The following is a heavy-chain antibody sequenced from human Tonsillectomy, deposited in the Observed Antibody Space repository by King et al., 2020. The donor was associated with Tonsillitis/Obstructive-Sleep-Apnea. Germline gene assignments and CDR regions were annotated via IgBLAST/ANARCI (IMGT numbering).Heavy chain of an antibody. CDR3: AHTWYDTSSSRYFDY. Sequence: ITLQESAPTLVKPTETLTLTCTFSGVSLSTSGVGVGWIRQPPGKALEWLATIYWDDDKPYSPSLKSRLSITKDTFKNQVVLTMTNMDPVDTCTYYCAHTWYDTSSSRYFDYWAQGALVTFSS. CDR1: GVSLSTSGVG. CDR2: IYWDDDK. V-gene: IGHV2-5*02. J-gene: IGHJ4*02. D-gene: IGHD6-6*01.